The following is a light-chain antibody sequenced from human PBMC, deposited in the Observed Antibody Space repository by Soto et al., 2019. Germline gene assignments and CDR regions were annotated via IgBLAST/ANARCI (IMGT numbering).Light chain of an antibody. CDR2: DVS. V-gene: IGLV2-14*03. Sequence: QSALTQPASVSGSPGQSITISCTGASSDVGGYNYVSWYQQHHPDKAPKLIISDVSNRPSGVSDRFSGSKSGNTASLTISGLRAEDEADYYCSSYSSITTSGVFGGGTQLTVL. J-gene: IGLJ3*02. CDR3: SSYSSITTSGV. CDR1: SSDVGGYNY.